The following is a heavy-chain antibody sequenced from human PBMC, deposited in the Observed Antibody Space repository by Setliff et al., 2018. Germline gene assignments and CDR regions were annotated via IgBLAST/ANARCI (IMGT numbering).Heavy chain of an antibody. J-gene: IGHJ6*03. Sequence: ASVKVSCKASGDTFRSYGISWVRQAPGQGLEWMGGTIPMFGSTSYAQKFQGRVTIITDESTTTAYMELSSLGSEDAAVYYCVREGVDTRSSTDYRYYMDVWGKGTTVTVSS. V-gene: IGHV1-69*05. CDR2: TIPMFGST. CDR1: GDTFRSYG. D-gene: IGHD5-18*01. CDR3: VREGVDTRSSTDYRYYMDV.